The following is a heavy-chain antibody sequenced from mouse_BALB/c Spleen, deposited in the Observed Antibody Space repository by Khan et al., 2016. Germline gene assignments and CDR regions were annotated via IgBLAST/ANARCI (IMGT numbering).Heavy chain of an antibody. CDR3: ARVDYDGDDAMDY. CDR1: GYSFTGYY. D-gene: IGHD2-4*01. Sequence: LVKTGASVKISCKASGYSFTGYYIHWVKQSHGKGLEWIGYISCYNGATNYNQKFRGKATFTVDTSSSTAYMQFNSLTSEDSAVYYCARVDYDGDDAMDYWGQGTSVAFSS. CDR2: ISCYNGAT. V-gene: IGHV1S34*01. J-gene: IGHJ4*01.